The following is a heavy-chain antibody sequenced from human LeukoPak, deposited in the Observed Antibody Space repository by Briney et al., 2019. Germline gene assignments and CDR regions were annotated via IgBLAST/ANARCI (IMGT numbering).Heavy chain of an antibody. CDR1: GGSISSSSYY. CDR2: MLYSGST. J-gene: IGHJ4*02. Sequence: SETLSLTCTVSGGSISSSSYYWGWIRQPPGKGLEWIGYMLYSGSTNQNPSLRSRVTISVDTSKNQVSLKLSSVTAADTAAYYCARSDIWGSYRFLDYWGQGALVTVSS. V-gene: IGHV4-61*05. CDR3: ARSDIWGSYRFLDY. D-gene: IGHD3-16*02.